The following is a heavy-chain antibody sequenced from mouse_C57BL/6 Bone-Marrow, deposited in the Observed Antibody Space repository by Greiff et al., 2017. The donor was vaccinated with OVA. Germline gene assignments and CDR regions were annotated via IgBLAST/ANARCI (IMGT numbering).Heavy chain of an antibody. D-gene: IGHD2-5*01. V-gene: IGHV1-81*01. J-gene: IGHJ2*01. CDR3: ASPAYYSNPFDY. Sequence: VQLQQSGAELARPGASVKLSCKASGYTFTSYGISWVKQRTGQGLEWIGEIYPRSGNTYYNEKFKGKATLTADKSSSTAYMELRSLTSEDSAVYFCASPAYYSNPFDYWGQGTTLTVSS. CDR2: IYPRSGNT. CDR1: GYTFTSYG.